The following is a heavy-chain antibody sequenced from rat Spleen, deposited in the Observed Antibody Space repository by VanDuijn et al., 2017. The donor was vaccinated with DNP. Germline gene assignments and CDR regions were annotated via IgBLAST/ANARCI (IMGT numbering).Heavy chain of an antibody. Sequence: EVQLQESGSGLVKPSQSLSLTCSVTGYSITSNYWGWIRKFPGNKLENIGHISYSGSTNYNPSPKSRLSITRDTSKNLFLLHLNSVTTEDTATYYCARWTRYFDYWGQGIMVTVSS. CDR1: GYSITSNY. J-gene: IGHJ2*01. D-gene: IGHD1-7*01. CDR3: ARWTRYFDY. CDR2: ISYSGST. V-gene: IGHV3-1*01.